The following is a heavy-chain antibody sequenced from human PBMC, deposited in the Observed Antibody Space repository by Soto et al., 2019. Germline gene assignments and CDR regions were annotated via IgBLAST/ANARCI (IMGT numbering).Heavy chain of an antibody. D-gene: IGHD3-22*01. CDR3: ASHYDSSGYYYRGLDY. Sequence: QVQLVQSGAEVKKPGSSVKVSCKASGGTFSSYAISCVRQAPGQGLEWMGGIIPIFGTADYAQKFQGRFTITAEESTSTGNMELSSLRSEDTAVYYCASHYDSSGYYYRGLDYWGQGNLVTVSS. CDR1: GGTFSSYA. CDR2: IIPIFGTA. V-gene: IGHV1-69*12. J-gene: IGHJ4*02.